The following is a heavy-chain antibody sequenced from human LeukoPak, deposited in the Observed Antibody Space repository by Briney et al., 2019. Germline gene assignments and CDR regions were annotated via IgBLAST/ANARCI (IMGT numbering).Heavy chain of an antibody. J-gene: IGHJ6*02. CDR3: ARGLRDRYGMDV. CDR2: ISNTVGGRT. Sequence: GGSLRLSCAASGFAFDNNAMSWVRQAPGKGLEWVSAISNTVGGRTYYADSVKGRFTISRDNSKNTLYLQMNSLRAEDTAVYYCARGLRDRYGMDVWGQGTTVTVSS. D-gene: IGHD5-12*01. CDR1: GFAFDNNA. V-gene: IGHV3-23*01.